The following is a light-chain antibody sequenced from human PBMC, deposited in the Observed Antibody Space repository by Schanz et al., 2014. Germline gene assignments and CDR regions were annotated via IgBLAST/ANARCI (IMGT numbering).Light chain of an antibody. CDR1: QSVSSNY. J-gene: IGKJ3*01. CDR3: QQYGTSPFT. V-gene: IGKV3-20*01. CDR2: ATS. Sequence: EVVLTQSPGTLSLSPGERATLFCRTIQSVSSNYLAWYQQKPGQAPRLLIYATSTRATGIPDRFSGSGSGTDFTLTISRLEPGDFAVYYCQQYGTSPFTFGPGTKVDIK.